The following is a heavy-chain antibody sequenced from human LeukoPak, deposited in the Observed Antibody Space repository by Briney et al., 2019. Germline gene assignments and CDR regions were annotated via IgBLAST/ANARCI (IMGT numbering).Heavy chain of an antibody. CDR3: STGSGHAFDI. CDR2: INGDGSST. CDR1: GFTFSSYW. Sequence: GGSLRLSCAASGFTFSSYWMHWVRQVPGKGLVWVSRINGDGSSTSYADSVKGRFAISRDNAKNTLYVQMNSLRAEDTAVYYCSTGSGHAFDIWGRGTMVTVSS. J-gene: IGHJ3*02. D-gene: IGHD3-10*01. V-gene: IGHV3-74*01.